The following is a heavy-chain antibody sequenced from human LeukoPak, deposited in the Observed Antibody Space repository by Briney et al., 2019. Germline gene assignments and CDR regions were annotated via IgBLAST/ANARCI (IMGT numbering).Heavy chain of an antibody. D-gene: IGHD6-13*01. CDR3: ARETAFWAAAGTPSWFDP. CDR2: IYYSGST. J-gene: IGHJ5*02. CDR1: GGSISSGDYY. V-gene: IGHV4-30-4*08. Sequence: SETLSLTCTVSGGSISSGDYYWSWIRQPPGKGLEWIGYIYYSGSTYYNPSLKSRVTISVDTSKNQFSLKLSSVTAAGTAVYYCARETAFWAAAGTPSWFDPWGQGTLVTVSS.